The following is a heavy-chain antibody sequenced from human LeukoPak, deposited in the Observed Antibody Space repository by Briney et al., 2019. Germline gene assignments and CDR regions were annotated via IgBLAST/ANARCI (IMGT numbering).Heavy chain of an antibody. V-gene: IGHV3-30*18. Sequence: GGSLRLSCAASGFTFSSYGMHWVRQAPGKGLEWVAVISYDGSNKYYADSVKGRFTISRDNSKNTLYLQMNSLRAEDTAVYYSAKDGAGSGGNCCTLLWAFDIWGQGTMVTVSS. CDR2: ISYDGSNK. J-gene: IGHJ3*02. CDR1: GFTFSSYG. CDR3: AKDGAGSGGNCCTLLWAFDI. D-gene: IGHD2-15*01.